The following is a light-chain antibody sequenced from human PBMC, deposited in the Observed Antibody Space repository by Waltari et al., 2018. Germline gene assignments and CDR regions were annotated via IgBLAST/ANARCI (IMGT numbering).Light chain of an antibody. CDR2: GAP. V-gene: IGKV3-20*01. CDR3: QQYGSSLWT. Sequence: EIVLTQSPGTLSLSPGESATLSCRASQSVSSSYLAWYQQKPGQVPSLLLYGAPSRATGIPDRFRGSGSETDFTLTISRLEPEDFAVYYCQQYGSSLWTFGQGTKVEIK. CDR1: QSVSSSY. J-gene: IGKJ1*01.